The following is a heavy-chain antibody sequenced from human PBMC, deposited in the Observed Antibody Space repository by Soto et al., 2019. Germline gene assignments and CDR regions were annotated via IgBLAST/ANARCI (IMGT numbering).Heavy chain of an antibody. Sequence: EVQLVESGGGLVQPGGSLRLSCAASGFTFRTYSMNWVLLAPGKGLEWVSYITSSSDTIYYGDSVQGRFTISRDNARNSLYLQVNSLRDEDTAVYYCARVPSSGSYRSYYYYGMDVWGQGTTVTVSS. D-gene: IGHD1-26*01. CDR2: ITSSSDTI. CDR3: ARVPSSGSYRSYYYYGMDV. J-gene: IGHJ6*02. CDR1: GFTFRTYS. V-gene: IGHV3-48*02.